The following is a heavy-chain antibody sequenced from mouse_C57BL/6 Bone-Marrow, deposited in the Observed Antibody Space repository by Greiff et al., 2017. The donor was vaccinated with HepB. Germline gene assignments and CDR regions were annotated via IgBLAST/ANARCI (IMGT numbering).Heavy chain of an antibody. CDR2: IYPGSGNT. D-gene: IGHD1-1*01. CDR1: GYTFTDYY. Sequence: VNVVESGAELVRPGASVKLSCKASGYTFTDYYINWVKQRPGQGLEWIARIYPGSGNTYYNEKFKGKATLTAEKSSSTAYMQLSSLTSEDSAVYFCARDDYYGSSTFDYWGQGTTLTVSS. CDR3: ARDDYYGSSTFDY. J-gene: IGHJ2*01. V-gene: IGHV1-76*01.